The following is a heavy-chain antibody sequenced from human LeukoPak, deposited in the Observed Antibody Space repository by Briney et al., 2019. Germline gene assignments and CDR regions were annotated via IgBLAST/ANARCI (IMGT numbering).Heavy chain of an antibody. V-gene: IGHV3-74*01. J-gene: IGHJ4*02. D-gene: IGHD5-12*01. CDR2: MNYDGTTT. CDR1: GFNLSSYW. CDR3: GRGRPRGYSGYVIDY. Sequence: SPILYFAASGFNLSSYWLHGVGQAPGPRLVWFSRMNYDGTTTSYADSVKGRFTISRDNAKNTLYLQMNSLRAEDTAAFYCGRGRPRGYSGYVIDYWGQGTPITVSS.